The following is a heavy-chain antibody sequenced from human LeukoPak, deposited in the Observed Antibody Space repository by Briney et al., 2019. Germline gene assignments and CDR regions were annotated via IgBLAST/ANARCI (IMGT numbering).Heavy chain of an antibody. D-gene: IGHD7-27*01. V-gene: IGHV3-23*01. CDR2: ISGSGGST. CDR1: GFTFSSYA. J-gene: IGHJ4*02. CDR3: AKVANGEDYFDY. Sequence: GGSLRLSCAASGFTFSSYAMSWVRQVPGKGLEWVSAISGSGGSTYYADSVKGRFTISRDNSKDTLYLQMNSLRAEDTAVYYCAKVANGEDYFDYWGQGTLVTVSS.